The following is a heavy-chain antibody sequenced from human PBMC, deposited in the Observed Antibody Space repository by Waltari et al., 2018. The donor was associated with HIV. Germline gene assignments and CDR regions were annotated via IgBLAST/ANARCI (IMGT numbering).Heavy chain of an antibody. CDR1: RDSISSSNW. V-gene: IGHV4-4*02. J-gene: IGHJ4*02. Sequence: QVQLQESGPGLVKPSGTLSLTCVVSRDSISSSNWWTWVRQPPGKGLEWIGEIYHGGTTNYNPSLQSRVTLSVDESKNQFSLKLTSVTAADTAVYYCAKGEPHGSGKVGVDYWGQGTLVTVSS. CDR3: AKGEPHGSGKVGVDY. D-gene: IGHD3-10*01. CDR2: IYHGGTT.